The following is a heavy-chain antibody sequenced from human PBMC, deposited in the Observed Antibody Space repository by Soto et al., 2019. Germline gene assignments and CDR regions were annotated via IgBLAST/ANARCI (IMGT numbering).Heavy chain of an antibody. CDR3: ARRPSSLYYYGSGSYNWFDP. Sequence: QVQLQQWGAGLLKPSETLSLTYAVYGGSFSGYYWSWIRQPPGKGLEWIGEINHSGSTNYNPSLKSRVTISVDTSKNQFSLMLSSVAAADTAVYYCARRPSSLYYYGSGSYNWFDPWGQGTLVTVSS. D-gene: IGHD3-10*01. J-gene: IGHJ5*02. CDR2: INHSGST. V-gene: IGHV4-34*01. CDR1: GGSFSGYY.